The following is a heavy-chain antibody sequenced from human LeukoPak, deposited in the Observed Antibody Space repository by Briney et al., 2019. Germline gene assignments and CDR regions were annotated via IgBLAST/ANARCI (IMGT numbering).Heavy chain of an antibody. J-gene: IGHJ6*03. CDR3: ARSIYYGSGSYGGYYYYMDV. CDR2: IIPILGIA. D-gene: IGHD3-10*01. Sequence: ASVKVSCKASGGTFSSYTISWVRQAPGQGLEWMGRIIPILGIANYAQKFRGRVTITADKSTSTAYMELSSLRSEDTAVYYCARSIYYGSGSYGGYYYYMDVWGKGTTVTVSS. V-gene: IGHV1-69*02. CDR1: GGTFSSYT.